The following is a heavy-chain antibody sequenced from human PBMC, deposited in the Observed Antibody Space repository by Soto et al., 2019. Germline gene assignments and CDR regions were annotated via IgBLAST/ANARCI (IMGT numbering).Heavy chain of an antibody. CDR3: AKNQGVELVPLATVDWFDP. Sequence: RGSLRLSCAASGFIFENFGMSWVRQAPGKGLEWISSISGSGFKKYYADSVKGRFTISRDNSKSTVYLELNNLSAEDTAVYHCAKNQGVELVPLATVDWFDPWGQGSVVTVSS. J-gene: IGHJ5*02. CDR2: ISGSGFKK. CDR1: GFIFENFG. V-gene: IGHV3-23*01. D-gene: IGHD1-26*01.